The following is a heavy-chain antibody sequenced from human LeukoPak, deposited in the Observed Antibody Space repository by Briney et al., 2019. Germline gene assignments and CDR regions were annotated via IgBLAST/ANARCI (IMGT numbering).Heavy chain of an antibody. D-gene: IGHD6-6*01. Sequence: GSLRPSCAASGITFSSYGMPWVRQAPGKGLEGVAFIRFDGSNKYYADSVKGRFTISRDNSKNTLYLQMNSLRAEDTAVYYCAKEYSSSSEDYYYYYMDVWGKGTTVTISS. CDR1: GITFSSYG. CDR2: IRFDGSNK. CDR3: AKEYSSSSEDYYYYYMDV. V-gene: IGHV3-30*02. J-gene: IGHJ6*03.